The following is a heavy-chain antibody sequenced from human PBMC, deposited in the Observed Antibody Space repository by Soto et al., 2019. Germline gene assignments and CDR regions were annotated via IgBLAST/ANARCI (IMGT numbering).Heavy chain of an antibody. D-gene: IGHD3-10*01. Sequence: ASVKVSCKASGFTLNDFGVSWVRQAPGQGLEWMGWISGYDGNTNFAQKYEGRVTMTIDSSTSTAYMELRNLRSDDTAMYYCAREKWFGQTPFDSWGQGTLVTVSS. J-gene: IGHJ4*02. CDR2: ISGYDGNT. CDR3: AREKWFGQTPFDS. V-gene: IGHV1-18*01. CDR1: GFTLNDFG.